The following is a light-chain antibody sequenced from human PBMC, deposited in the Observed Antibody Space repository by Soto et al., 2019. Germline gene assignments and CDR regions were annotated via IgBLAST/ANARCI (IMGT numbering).Light chain of an antibody. CDR1: QSVSSY. CDR3: QQHGSSPPWT. CDR2: DAS. J-gene: IGKJ1*01. Sequence: EIVLTQSPATLSLSPGERATLSRRASQSVSSYLAWYQQKPGQAPRLLIYDASNRATGIPARFSGSGSGTDFTLTISSLEPEDFAVYYCQQHGSSPPWTFGQGTKVEIK. V-gene: IGKV3-11*01.